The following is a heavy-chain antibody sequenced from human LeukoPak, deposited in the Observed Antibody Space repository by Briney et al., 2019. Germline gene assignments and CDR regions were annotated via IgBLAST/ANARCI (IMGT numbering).Heavy chain of an antibody. Sequence: GGSLRLSCAASGFTFSSYSMNWVRQAPGKGLEWVSGISGSGGSTYYADSVKGRFTISRDNSKNTLYLQMNSLRAEDTAVYYCARDALGGELLRVVHWFDPWGQGTLVTVSS. CDR2: ISGSGGST. D-gene: IGHD1-26*01. CDR3: ARDALGGELLRVVHWFDP. J-gene: IGHJ5*02. CDR1: GFTFSSYS. V-gene: IGHV3-23*01.